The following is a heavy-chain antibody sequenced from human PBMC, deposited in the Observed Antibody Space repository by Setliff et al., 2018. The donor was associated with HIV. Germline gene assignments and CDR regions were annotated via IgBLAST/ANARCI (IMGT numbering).Heavy chain of an antibody. CDR2: IYTSGST. J-gene: IGHJ3*02. V-gene: IGHV4-61*09. CDR1: GGSISSGIYY. D-gene: IGHD1-26*01. Sequence: PSETLSLTCTVSGGSISSGIYYWSWIRQPAGQGLEWIGHIYTSGSTNYSPSVKSRVTISVDTSKNQFSLRLNSVTAADTAVYYCARASVGVTGLYAFEIWGQGTMVTVS. CDR3: ARASVGVTGLYAFEI.